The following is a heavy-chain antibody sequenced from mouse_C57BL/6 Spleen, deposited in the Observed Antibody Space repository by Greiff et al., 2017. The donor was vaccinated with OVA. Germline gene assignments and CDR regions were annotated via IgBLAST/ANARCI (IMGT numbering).Heavy chain of an antibody. J-gene: IGHJ2*01. CDR2: INPGSGGT. CDR3: ARDYGGGYFDY. V-gene: IGHV1-54*01. CDR1: GYAFTNYL. Sequence: QVQLKQSGAELVRPGTSVKVSCKASGYAFTNYLIEWVKQRPGQGLEWIGVINPGSGGTNYNEKFKGKATLTADKSSSTAYMQLSSLTSEDSAVYFCARDYGGGYFDYWGQGTTLTVSS. D-gene: IGHD1-1*02.